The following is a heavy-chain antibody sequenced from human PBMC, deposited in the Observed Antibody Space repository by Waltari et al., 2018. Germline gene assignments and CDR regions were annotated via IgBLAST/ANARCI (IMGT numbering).Heavy chain of an antibody. J-gene: IGHJ5*02. CDR1: GGSISSGSYY. Sequence: QVQLQESGPGLVKPSQTLSLTCTVSGGSISSGSYYWSWIRQPAGKGLEWIGRIYTSGSTTYNPSLKSRVTISVDTSKNQFSLKLSSVTAADTAVYYCARDVGYCSGGSCYPGPWGQGTLVTVSS. CDR2: IYTSGST. V-gene: IGHV4-61*02. D-gene: IGHD2-15*01. CDR3: ARDVGYCSGGSCYPGP.